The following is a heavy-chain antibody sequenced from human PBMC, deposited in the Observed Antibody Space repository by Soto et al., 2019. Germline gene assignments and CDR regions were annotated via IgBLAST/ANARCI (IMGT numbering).Heavy chain of an antibody. J-gene: IGHJ4*02. CDR3: TTDPVGLDLPNPLDY. CDR2: IKSKTDGGTT. Sequence: EVQLVESGGGLVKPGGSLRLSCAASGFTFSNAWMSWVRQAPGKGLEWVGRIKSKTDGGTTDYAAPVKGRFTISRDDSKNTLYLQMNSLKTEDTAVYYCTTDPVGLDLPNPLDYWGQGTLVTVSS. CDR1: GFTFSNAW. D-gene: IGHD1-7*01. V-gene: IGHV3-15*01.